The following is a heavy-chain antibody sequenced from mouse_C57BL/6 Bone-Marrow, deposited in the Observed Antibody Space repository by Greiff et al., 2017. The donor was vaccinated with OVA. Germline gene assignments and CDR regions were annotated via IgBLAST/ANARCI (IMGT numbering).Heavy chain of an antibody. CDR3: ARWGERLSAY. J-gene: IGHJ3*01. Sequence: VQLQQSGPELVKPGASVKISCKASGYAFSSSWMNWVKQRPGKGLEWIGRIYPGDGDTNYNGKFKGKATLTADKSSSTAYMQLSSLTSEDSAVYFCARWGERLSAYWGQGTLVTVSA. CDR2: IYPGDGDT. CDR1: GYAFSSSW. V-gene: IGHV1-82*01.